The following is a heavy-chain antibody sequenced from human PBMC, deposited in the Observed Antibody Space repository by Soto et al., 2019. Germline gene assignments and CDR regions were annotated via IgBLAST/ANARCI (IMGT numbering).Heavy chain of an antibody. CDR3: AREPPAASYFYGMDV. CDR2: IYYTGST. J-gene: IGHJ6*02. CDR1: GGSIITYY. V-gene: IGHV4-59*01. Sequence: KASETLSLTCTVSGGSIITYYWSWIRQPPGKGLEWIGYIYYTGSTKYNPSLESRVTISVDTSKNQFSLRLSSVTAADTAVYYCAREPPAASYFYGMDVWGLGTTVTVSS. D-gene: IGHD2-2*01.